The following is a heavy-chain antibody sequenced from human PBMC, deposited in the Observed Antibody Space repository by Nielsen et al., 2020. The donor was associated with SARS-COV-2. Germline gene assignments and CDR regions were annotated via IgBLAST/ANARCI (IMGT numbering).Heavy chain of an antibody. J-gene: IGHJ4*01. D-gene: IGHD3-16*01. CDR2: IYSGGST. V-gene: IGHV3-53*01. CDR1: GFTVSSNY. Sequence: GESLKISCAASGFTVSSNYMSWVRQAPGKGLEWVSVIYSGGSTYYADSVKGRFTISRDNAKNSLYLQMSSLRAEDTAVYYCARNRGEIDYWGQGTLVTVSS. CDR3: ARNRGEIDY.